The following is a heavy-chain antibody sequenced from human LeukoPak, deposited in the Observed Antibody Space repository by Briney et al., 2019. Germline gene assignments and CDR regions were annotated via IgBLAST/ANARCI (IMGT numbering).Heavy chain of an antibody. CDR1: GGTFSSYA. CDR2: IIPIFGTA. CDR3: ASTWVGATNGDYYYYYYMDV. D-gene: IGHD1-26*01. J-gene: IGHJ6*03. V-gene: IGHV1-69*01. Sequence: GGSLRLSCAASGGTFSSYAISWVRQAPGQGLEWMGGIIPIFGTANYAQKFQGRVTITADESTSTAYMELSSLRSEDTAVYYCASTWVGATNGDYYYYYYMDVWGKGTTVTISS.